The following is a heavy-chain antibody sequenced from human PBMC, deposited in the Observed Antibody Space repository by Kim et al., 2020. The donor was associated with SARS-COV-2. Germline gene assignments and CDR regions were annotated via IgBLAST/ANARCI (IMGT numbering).Heavy chain of an antibody. CDR3: AKLWFGVPFDY. CDR1: GFTFSSYG. CDR2: ISYDGSNK. D-gene: IGHD3-10*01. Sequence: GGSLRLSCAASGFTFSSYGMHWVRQAPGKGLEWVAVISYDGSNKYYADSVKGRFTISRDNSKNTLYLQMNSLRAEDTAVYYCAKLWFGVPFDYWGQGTLVTVSS. J-gene: IGHJ4*02. V-gene: IGHV3-30*18.